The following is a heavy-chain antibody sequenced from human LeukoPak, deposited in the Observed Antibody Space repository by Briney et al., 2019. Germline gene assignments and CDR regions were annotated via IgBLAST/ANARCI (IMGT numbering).Heavy chain of an antibody. CDR2: ISGSGGST. D-gene: IGHD1-26*01. CDR3: AKNSGSYDLHY. V-gene: IGHV3-23*01. CDR1: GFTFSNYA. J-gene: IGHJ4*02. Sequence: GGSLRLSCAASGFTFSNYAMSWVRQAPGKGLEWVSAISGSGGSTYYADSVKGRFTISRDNPKNTLYLQMNSLRAEDTAVHYCAKNSGSYDLHYWGQGTLVTVSS.